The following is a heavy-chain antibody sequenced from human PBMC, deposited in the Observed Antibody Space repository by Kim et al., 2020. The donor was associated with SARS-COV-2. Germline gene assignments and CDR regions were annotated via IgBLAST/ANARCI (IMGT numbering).Heavy chain of an antibody. D-gene: IGHD5-12*01. Sequence: GGSLRLSCAASGFTFNNYAMNWVRQAPGKGLEWVSGISGSGGSTYYADSVKGRFTISRDNYKNTLYLQMNSLRAEDTAVYYCAKGMLGYSTSQFDYWGQGTLVTVSS. CDR2: ISGSGGST. CDR1: GFTFNNYA. V-gene: IGHV3-23*01. J-gene: IGHJ4*02. CDR3: AKGMLGYSTSQFDY.